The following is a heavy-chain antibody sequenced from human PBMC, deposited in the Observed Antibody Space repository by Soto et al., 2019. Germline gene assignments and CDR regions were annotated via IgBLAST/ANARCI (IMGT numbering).Heavy chain of an antibody. CDR2: IDSSSKTI. Sequence: GGSLRLSCAASGFTFSRYSMNWVRQAPGKGLEWLSYIDSSSKTIYYADSVRGRFIISRDNAKNSLYLQMNSLRDEDTAVYYCARGGVATIFGDSWGQGTLVTVSS. D-gene: IGHD5-12*01. CDR3: ARGGVATIFGDS. CDR1: GFTFSRYS. V-gene: IGHV3-48*02. J-gene: IGHJ4*02.